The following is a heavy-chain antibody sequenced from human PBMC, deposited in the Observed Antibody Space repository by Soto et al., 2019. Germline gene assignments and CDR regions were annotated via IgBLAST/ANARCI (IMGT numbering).Heavy chain of an antibody. CDR3: ARHAGGDKWELLDY. CDR1: GGSISSGDYS. CDR2: IYHSGST. J-gene: IGHJ4*02. Sequence: NPSETLSLTCAVSGGSISSGDYSWSWIRQPPGKGLEWIGYIYHSGSTYYNPSLKSRVTISVDTSKNQFSLKLSSVTAADTAVYYCARHAGGDKWELLDYWGQGTLVTVSS. V-gene: IGHV4-30-2*01. D-gene: IGHD1-26*01.